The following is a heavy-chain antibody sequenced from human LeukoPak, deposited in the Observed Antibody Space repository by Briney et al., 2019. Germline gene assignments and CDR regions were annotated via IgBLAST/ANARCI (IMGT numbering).Heavy chain of an antibody. CDR1: GFTFSSYA. V-gene: IGHV3-30-3*01. CDR3: ARIQSGYYSGVDY. Sequence: GRSLRLSCAASGFTFSSYAMHWVRQAPGKGLEWVAVISYDGSNKYYADSVKGRFTISRDNSKNTLYLQMNSLRAEDTAVYYCARIQSGYYSGVDYWGQGTLVTVSS. CDR2: ISYDGSNK. J-gene: IGHJ4*02. D-gene: IGHD3-22*01.